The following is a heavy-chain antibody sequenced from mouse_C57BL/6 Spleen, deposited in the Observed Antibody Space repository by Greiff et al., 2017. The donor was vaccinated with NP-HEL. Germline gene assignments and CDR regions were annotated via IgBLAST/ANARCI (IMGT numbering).Heavy chain of an antibody. CDR3: AGLYYYGSSYGYFDV. Sequence: QVQLQQSGAELVRPGASVKLSCKASGYTFTDYYINWVKQRPGQGLEWIARIYPGSGNTYYNEKFKGKATLTAEKSSSTAYMQLSSLTSEDSAVYFCAGLYYYGSSYGYFDVWGTGTTVTVSS. D-gene: IGHD1-1*01. CDR2: IYPGSGNT. CDR1: GYTFTDYY. J-gene: IGHJ1*03. V-gene: IGHV1-76*01.